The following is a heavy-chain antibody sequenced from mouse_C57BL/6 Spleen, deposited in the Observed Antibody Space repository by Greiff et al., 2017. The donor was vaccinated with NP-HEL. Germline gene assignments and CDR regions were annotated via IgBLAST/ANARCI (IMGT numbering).Heavy chain of an antibody. CDR3: AGSNYRDYFDY. Sequence: QVQLQQSGPELVKPGASVKISCKASGYAFSSSWMNWVKQRPGKGLEWIGRIYPGDGDTNYNGKFKGKATLTADKSSSTAYMQLSSLTSEDSAVYFCAGSNYRDYFDYWGQGTTLTVSS. CDR2: IYPGDGDT. CDR1: GYAFSSSW. D-gene: IGHD2-5*01. J-gene: IGHJ2*01. V-gene: IGHV1-82*01.